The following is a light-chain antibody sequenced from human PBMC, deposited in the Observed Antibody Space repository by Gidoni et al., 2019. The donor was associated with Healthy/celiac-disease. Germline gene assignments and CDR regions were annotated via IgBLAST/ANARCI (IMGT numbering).Light chain of an antibody. J-gene: IGKJ1*01. V-gene: IGKV3-15*01. Sequence: EIVMTQSPATLSVSPGERATLSCRASQSVSSNLAWYQQKPGQAPRLLIYGASTRATGIPARFSGSGSGTEFTLTISSLQSEDFAVYYCQHQRTFGQGTKVEIK. CDR3: QHQRT. CDR2: GAS. CDR1: QSVSSN.